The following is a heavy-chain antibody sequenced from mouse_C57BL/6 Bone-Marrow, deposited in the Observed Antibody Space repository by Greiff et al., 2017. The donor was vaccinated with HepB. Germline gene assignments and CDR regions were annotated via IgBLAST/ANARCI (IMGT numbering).Heavy chain of an antibody. Sequence: VNLVESGAELARPGASVKLSCKAPGYTFTSYGISWVKQRTGQGLEWIGEIYPRSGNTYYNEKFKGKATLTADKSSSTAYMELRSLTSEDSAVYFCAREGVYYSNPFAYWGQGTLVTVSA. CDR3: AREGVYYSNPFAY. J-gene: IGHJ3*01. CDR1: GYTFTSYG. CDR2: IYPRSGNT. D-gene: IGHD2-5*01. V-gene: IGHV1-81*01.